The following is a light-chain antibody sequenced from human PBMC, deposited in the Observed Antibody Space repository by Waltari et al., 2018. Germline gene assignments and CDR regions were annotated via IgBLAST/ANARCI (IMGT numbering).Light chain of an antibody. J-gene: IGLJ2*01. CDR1: SSDVGGFNF. Sequence: QSALTQPASVSGSPGQSISISCTGISSDVGGFNFVSWYQQHPGKAPKLMIYGVFNRPSGVSTRLAGYKSDNAAALAISGLQAEDEAVYYCSSYTASPPHVVFGGGTKVTVL. V-gene: IGLV2-14*03. CDR3: SSYTASPPHVV. CDR2: GVF.